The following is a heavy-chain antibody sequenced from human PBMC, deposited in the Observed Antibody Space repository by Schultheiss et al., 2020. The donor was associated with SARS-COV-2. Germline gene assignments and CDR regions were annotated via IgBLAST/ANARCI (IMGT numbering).Heavy chain of an antibody. CDR3: AKEGYSYPNYGMDV. CDR2: IYSGGST. D-gene: IGHD5-18*01. Sequence: GGSLRLSCAASGFTVSSNYMSWVRQAPGKGLEWVSVIYSGGSTYYADSVKGRFTISRDNSKNTLYLQMNSLRAEDTAVYYCAKEGYSYPNYGMDVWGQGTTVTVSS. CDR1: GFTVSSNY. J-gene: IGHJ6*02. V-gene: IGHV3-53*01.